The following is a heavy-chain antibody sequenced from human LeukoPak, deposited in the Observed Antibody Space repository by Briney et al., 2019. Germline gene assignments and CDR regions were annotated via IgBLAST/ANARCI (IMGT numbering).Heavy chain of an antibody. Sequence: SETLSLTCAVSGYSISSGYYWGWIRQPPGKGLEWIGSIYHSGSTYYNPSLKSRVTISVDTSKNQFSLKLSSVTAADTAVCYCAITTYYYDSSGYPHFDYWGQGTLVTVSS. D-gene: IGHD3-22*01. J-gene: IGHJ4*02. CDR2: IYHSGST. CDR1: GYSISSGYY. V-gene: IGHV4-38-2*01. CDR3: AITTYYYDSSGYPHFDY.